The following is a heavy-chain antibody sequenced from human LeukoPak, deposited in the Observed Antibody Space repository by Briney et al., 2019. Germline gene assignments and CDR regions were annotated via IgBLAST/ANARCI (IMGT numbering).Heavy chain of an antibody. CDR1: GYTFTSYY. D-gene: IGHD2-21*02. V-gene: IGHV1-46*01. J-gene: IGHJ4*02. Sequence: ASVEVSCKASGYTFTSYYMHWVRQAPGQGLEWMGIINPSGGSTSYAQKFQGRVTMTRDTSTSTVYMELSSLRSEDTAVYYCARDRPCVVGGGDSQNFDYWGQGTLVTVSS. CDR3: ARDRPCVVGGGDSQNFDY. CDR2: INPSGGST.